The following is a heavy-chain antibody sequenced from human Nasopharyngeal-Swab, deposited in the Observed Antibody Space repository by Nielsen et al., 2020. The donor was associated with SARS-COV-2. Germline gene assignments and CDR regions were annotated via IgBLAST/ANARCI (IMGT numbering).Heavy chain of an antibody. CDR1: GFTFSSYA. D-gene: IGHD6-19*01. Sequence: GGSLRLSCAASGFTFSSYAMHWVRQAPGKGLEWVAVISYDGSNKYYADSVKGRFTISRDNSKNTLYLQMNSLRAEDTAVYYCARLGMSVAGTGFDYWGQGTLVTVSS. CDR3: ARLGMSVAGTGFDY. J-gene: IGHJ4*02. CDR2: ISYDGSNK. V-gene: IGHV3-30-3*01.